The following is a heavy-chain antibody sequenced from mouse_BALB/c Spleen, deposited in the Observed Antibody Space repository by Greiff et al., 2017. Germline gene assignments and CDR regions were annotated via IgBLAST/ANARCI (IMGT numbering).Heavy chain of an antibody. CDR2: ISYSGST. CDR1: GYSITSDYA. J-gene: IGHJ4*01. CDR3: AREEYDYDGGGSYAMDY. D-gene: IGHD2-4*01. V-gene: IGHV3-2*02. Sequence: EVQGVESGPGLVKPSQSLSLTCTVTGYSITSDYAWNWLRQFPGNKLEWMGYISYSGSTSYNPSLKSRISITRDTSKNQFFLQLNSVTTEDTATYYCAREEYDYDGGGSYAMDYWGQGTSVTVSS.